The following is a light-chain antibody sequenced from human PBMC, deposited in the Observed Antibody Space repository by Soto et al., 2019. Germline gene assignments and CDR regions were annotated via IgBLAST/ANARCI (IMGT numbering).Light chain of an antibody. CDR3: SSYTSSSTF. V-gene: IGLV2-14*01. Sequence: QSALTQPASVSGSPGQSITISCTETSSDVGGYNYVSWYQQHPGKAPKLMIYDVSNRPSGLSNRFSGSKSGITASLTISGLQAEDKADYYCSSYTSSSTFFRTGTKVTVL. CDR1: SSDVGGYNY. J-gene: IGLJ1*01. CDR2: DVS.